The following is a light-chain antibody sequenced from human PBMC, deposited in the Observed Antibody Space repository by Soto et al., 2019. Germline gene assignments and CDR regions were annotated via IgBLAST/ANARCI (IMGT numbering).Light chain of an antibody. CDR2: SSA. Sequence: DIQMTQFPSSLSSSVRDRVTFTCRASHCVSNYVNWYQQKQGKAPKVLMSSSANLQSGVPSRFSDSRSGTNYSLTFCSLQPEDFATYYCRQTFRMHPPFGGGTRVEIK. CDR3: RQTFRMHPP. J-gene: IGKJ4*01. CDR1: HCVSNY. V-gene: IGKV1-39*01.